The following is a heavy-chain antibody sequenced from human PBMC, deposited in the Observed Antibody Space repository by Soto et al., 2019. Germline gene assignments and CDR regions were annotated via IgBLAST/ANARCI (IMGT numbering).Heavy chain of an antibody. Sequence: QPGGSLRHSCAASGFTFSSYAMSWVRQGPGKGLEWVSAISGSGGSTYYADSVKGRFTISRDNSKNTLYLQMNSLRAEDTAVYYCAKANGIAAAGPFDYWGQGTLVTVSS. CDR1: GFTFSSYA. CDR2: ISGSGGST. D-gene: IGHD6-13*01. CDR3: AKANGIAAAGPFDY. J-gene: IGHJ4*02. V-gene: IGHV3-23*01.